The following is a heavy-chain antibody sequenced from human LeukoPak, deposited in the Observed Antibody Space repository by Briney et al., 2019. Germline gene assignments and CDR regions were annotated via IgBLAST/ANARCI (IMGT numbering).Heavy chain of an antibody. V-gene: IGHV1-69*06. D-gene: IGHD6-6*01. Sequence: APVKVSCKASGGTFSSYAISWVRQAPGQGLEWMGGIIPIFGTANYAQKFQGRVTITADKSTSTAYMELSSLRSEDTAVYYCARESIAAPRAPDYWGQGTLVTVSS. J-gene: IGHJ4*02. CDR3: ARESIAAPRAPDY. CDR2: IIPIFGTA. CDR1: GGTFSSYA.